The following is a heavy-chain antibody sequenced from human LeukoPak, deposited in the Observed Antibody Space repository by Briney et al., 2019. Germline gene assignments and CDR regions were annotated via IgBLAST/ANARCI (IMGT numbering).Heavy chain of an antibody. CDR1: GFTFSSYG. Sequence: GGSLRLSCAASGFTFSSYGMHWVRQAPGKGLDWVAFIRYDGSNKYYADSVKGRFTISRDNSKNTLYLQMNSLRAEDTAVYYCARGWNYAFRFDYWGQGTLVTVSS. D-gene: IGHD1-7*01. CDR3: ARGWNYAFRFDY. CDR2: IRYDGSNK. V-gene: IGHV3-30*02. J-gene: IGHJ4*02.